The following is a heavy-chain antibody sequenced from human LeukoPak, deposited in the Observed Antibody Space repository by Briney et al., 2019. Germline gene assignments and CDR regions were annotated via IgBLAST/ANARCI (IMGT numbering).Heavy chain of an antibody. CDR2: INHSGST. D-gene: IGHD3-22*01. V-gene: IGHV4-34*01. J-gene: IGHJ4*02. CDR1: GGSFSGYY. CDR3: ARTLPYYYDSSGYHLTRDNDY. Sequence: SETLSLTCAVYGGSFSGYYWSWIRQPPGKGLEWIGEINHSGSTNYNPSLKSRVTISVDTSKNQFSLKLSSVTAADTAVYYCARTLPYYYDSSGYHLTRDNDYWGQGTLVTVSS.